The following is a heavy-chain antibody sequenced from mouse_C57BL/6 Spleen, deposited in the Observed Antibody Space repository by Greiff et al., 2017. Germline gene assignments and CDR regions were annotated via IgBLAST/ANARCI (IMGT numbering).Heavy chain of an antibody. J-gene: IGHJ3*01. D-gene: IGHD2-2*01. V-gene: IGHV1-26*01. CDR2: INPNNGGT. CDR3: ARRGEGYPSFAY. Sequence: EVQLQQSGPELVKPGASVKISCKASGYTFTDYYMNWVKQSHGKSLEWIGDINPNNGGTSYNQKFKGKATLTVDKSSSTAYRELRSLTSEDSAVYYCARRGEGYPSFAYWGQGTLVTVSA. CDR1: GYTFTDYY.